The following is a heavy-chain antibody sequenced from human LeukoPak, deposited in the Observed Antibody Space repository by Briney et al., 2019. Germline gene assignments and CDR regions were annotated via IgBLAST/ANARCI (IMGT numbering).Heavy chain of an antibody. CDR1: GYTFTSYG. CDR3: ARDPNAMVTSLFDY. Sequence: GASVKVSCKASGYTFTSYGISWVRQAPGQGLEWMGWISAYNGNTNYAQKFQGRVTMTTDTSTSTAYMELRSLRSDDTAVYYCARDPNAMVTSLFDYWGQGTLVTVSS. D-gene: IGHD5-18*01. V-gene: IGHV1-18*01. J-gene: IGHJ4*02. CDR2: ISAYNGNT.